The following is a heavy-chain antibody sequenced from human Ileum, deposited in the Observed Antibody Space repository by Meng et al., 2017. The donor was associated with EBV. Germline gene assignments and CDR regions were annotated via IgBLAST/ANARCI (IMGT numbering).Heavy chain of an antibody. CDR1: GDSVSSDKTA. Sequence: QLQLQESGPGLVQPPQSLSLSCVISGDSVSSDKTAWNWIRQSPSRGLEWLGRTYRRSRWYYDYALSVKSRINISPDTSKNQVSLQLNSVTDEDTGIYYCATSRIAKFDRWGRGTLVTVSS. V-gene: IGHV6-1*01. CDR3: ATSRIAKFDR. CDR2: TYRRSRWYY. J-gene: IGHJ5*02.